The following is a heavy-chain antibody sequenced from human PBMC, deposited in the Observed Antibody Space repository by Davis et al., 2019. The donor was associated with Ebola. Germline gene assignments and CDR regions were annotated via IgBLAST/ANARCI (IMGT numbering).Heavy chain of an antibody. Sequence: PGGSLRLSCAASGFTFSSYGMHWVRQAPGKGLEWVAVISYDGSNKYYADSVKGRFSISKDNSKNTLYLQMNSLRAEDTAVYYCAKLPTPYGSGSYYGYYFDYWGQGTLVTVSS. CDR2: ISYDGSNK. V-gene: IGHV3-30*18. CDR3: AKLPTPYGSGSYYGYYFDY. CDR1: GFTFSSYG. J-gene: IGHJ4*02. D-gene: IGHD3-10*01.